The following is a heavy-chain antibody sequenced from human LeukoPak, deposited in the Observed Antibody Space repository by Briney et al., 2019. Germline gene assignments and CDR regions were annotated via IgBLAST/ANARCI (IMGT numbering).Heavy chain of an antibody. J-gene: IGHJ3*02. D-gene: IGHD3-22*01. Sequence: SETLSLTCTVSGGSISSSSYYWGWIRQPPGKGLEWIGSIYYSGSTYYNPSLKSRVTISVDTSKNQFSLKLSSVTAADTAVYYCACGVVVIGNAFDIWGQGTMVTVSS. V-gene: IGHV4-39*07. CDR2: IYYSGST. CDR3: ACGVVVIGNAFDI. CDR1: GGSISSSSYY.